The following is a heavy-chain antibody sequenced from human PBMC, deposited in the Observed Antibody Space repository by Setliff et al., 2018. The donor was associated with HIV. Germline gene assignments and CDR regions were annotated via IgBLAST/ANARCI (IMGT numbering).Heavy chain of an antibody. D-gene: IGHD3-10*01. CDR2: MYYSGSA. CDR1: GGSINSSHYY. CDR3: ARGASGSYYYYYYYYMDV. Sequence: SETLSLTCTVSGGSINSSHYYWGWIRQPPGKGLEWIGSMYYSGSAYHKSSLRGRVIIYVDTSKNHFSLKLSSVTAADTAVYYCARGASGSYYYYYYYYMDVWGKGTTVTVSS. J-gene: IGHJ6*03. V-gene: IGHV4-39*07.